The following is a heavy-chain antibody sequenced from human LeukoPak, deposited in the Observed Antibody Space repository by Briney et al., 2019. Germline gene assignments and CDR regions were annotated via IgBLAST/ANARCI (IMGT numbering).Heavy chain of an antibody. CDR2: ISGSGGST. CDR1: GFTFSSYA. Sequence: GGSLRLSCAASGFTFSSYAMSWVPQAPGKGLEWVSAISGSGGSTYYADSVKGRFTISRDNSKNTLYLQMNSLRAEDTAVYYCAKDIVVVPAAISGFDYWGQGTLVTVSS. J-gene: IGHJ4*02. CDR3: AKDIVVVPAAISGFDY. D-gene: IGHD2-2*02. V-gene: IGHV3-23*01.